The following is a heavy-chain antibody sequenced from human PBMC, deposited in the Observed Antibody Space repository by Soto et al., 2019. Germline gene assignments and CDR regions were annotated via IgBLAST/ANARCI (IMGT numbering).Heavy chain of an antibody. CDR1: GFTFSSYS. D-gene: IGHD2-15*01. J-gene: IGHJ2*01. CDR3: ARQVRLLPGGGGWYFDL. CDR2: ISSSSSTI. V-gene: IGHV3-48*01. Sequence: EVQLVESGGGLVQPGGSLRLSCAASGFTFSSYSMNWVRQAPGKGLEWVSYISSSSSTIYYADSVKGRFTISRDNAKNYLNLQRTGRGAEERAVYYLARQVRLLPGGGGWYFDLWGRGTLVTVSS.